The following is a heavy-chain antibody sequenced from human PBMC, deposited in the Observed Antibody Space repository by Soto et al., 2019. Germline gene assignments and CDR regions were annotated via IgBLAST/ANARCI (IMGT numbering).Heavy chain of an antibody. Sequence: QVQLVKSGGGVVQPGRSLRLSCAASGFTFSNYAMHWVRQAPGKGLEWVAVIWYDGSNKYYADSVKGRFTISRDNSKNTVYLQMNSMRAEDTAVYYCANLHSSIAANHWGQGTLVTVSS. CDR1: GFTFSNYA. D-gene: IGHD6-13*01. V-gene: IGHV3-33*06. CDR3: ANLHSSIAANH. J-gene: IGHJ5*02. CDR2: IWYDGSNK.